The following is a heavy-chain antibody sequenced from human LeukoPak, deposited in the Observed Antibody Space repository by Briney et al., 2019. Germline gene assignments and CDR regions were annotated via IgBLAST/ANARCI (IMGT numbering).Heavy chain of an antibody. D-gene: IGHD3-10*01. CDR3: ARERASGSYEKAPPLDR. CDR2: IKQDGSET. J-gene: IGHJ5*02. Sequence: PGGSLRLSCAASGFTFSSYWMTWVRQVPGKGLEWVGNIKQDGSETYYVDSVMGRFTISRDNARNSLYLQMDSLRVEDTAFYYCARERASGSYEKAPPLDRWGQGTLVTVSS. CDR1: GFTFSSYW. V-gene: IGHV3-7*01.